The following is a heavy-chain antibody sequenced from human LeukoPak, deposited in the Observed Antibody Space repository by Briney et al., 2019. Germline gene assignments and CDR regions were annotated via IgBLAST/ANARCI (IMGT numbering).Heavy chain of an antibody. V-gene: IGHV3-20*04. J-gene: IGHJ3*01. CDR3: ARAYGKWNDVYFYAFDL. D-gene: IGHD1-20*01. Sequence: GGSLRLSCAASRLTFDVYYVWWVSHTARKALECVSGINWNGQSIVYADCVKGRFTLSIDNAKSSLYVHMNSLRAGDTALYFCARAYGKWNDVYFYAFDLWGQGTMVTVSS. CDR2: INWNGQSI. CDR1: RLTFDVYY.